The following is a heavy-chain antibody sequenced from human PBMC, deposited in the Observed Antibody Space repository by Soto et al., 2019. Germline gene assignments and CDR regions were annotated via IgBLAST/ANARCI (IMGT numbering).Heavy chain of an antibody. CDR3: ARGQQLLSSTR. Sequence: SETLSLTCTVSGGSISSGGYYWIWIRQHPGKGLEWIGYIYYSGSTYYNPSLKSRVTISVDTSKNQFSLKLSSVTAADTAVYYCARGQQLLSSTRWGQGTLVTVSS. V-gene: IGHV4-31*03. CDR1: GGSISSGGYY. J-gene: IGHJ4*02. D-gene: IGHD2-2*01. CDR2: IYYSGST.